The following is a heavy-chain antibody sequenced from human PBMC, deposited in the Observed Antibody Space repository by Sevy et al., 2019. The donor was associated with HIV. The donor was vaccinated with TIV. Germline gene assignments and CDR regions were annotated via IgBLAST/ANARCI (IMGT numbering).Heavy chain of an antibody. CDR2: ISWNSGSI. V-gene: IGHV3-9*01. CDR3: AKDSRQLVHTKHNWFDP. Sequence: GGSLRLSCAASGFTFDDYVMHWVRQAPGKGLEWVSGISWNSGSIGYADSVKGRFTISRDNAKNSLYLQMNSLRAEDTALYYCAKDSRQLVHTKHNWFDPWGQGTLVTVSS. D-gene: IGHD6-6*01. CDR1: GFTFDDYV. J-gene: IGHJ5*02.